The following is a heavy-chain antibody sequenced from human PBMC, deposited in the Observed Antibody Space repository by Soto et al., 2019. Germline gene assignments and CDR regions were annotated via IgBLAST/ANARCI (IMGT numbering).Heavy chain of an antibody. CDR1: GVSISSSSYY. Sequence: SETLSLTCTVSGVSISSSSYYWGWIRQPPGRGLEWIGSIYYSGSTYYNPSLKSRVAISVDTSKNQFSLKLSSVTAADTAVYYCARDVLDGANDAFDIWGQGTMVTVSS. J-gene: IGHJ3*02. V-gene: IGHV4-39*02. D-gene: IGHD3-3*01. CDR2: IYYSGST. CDR3: ARDVLDGANDAFDI.